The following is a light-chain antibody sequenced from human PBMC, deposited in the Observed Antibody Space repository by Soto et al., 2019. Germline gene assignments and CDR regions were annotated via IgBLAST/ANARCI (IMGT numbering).Light chain of an antibody. V-gene: IGKV3-15*01. CDR2: AAS. J-gene: IGKJ2*02. Sequence: EIVMTQSPATLSVSPEERATLSCRASQSIGSYLAWYQQKPGQAPRLLIYAASTRATGVPPRFSGSGSGTEFTLTISSLQSEDFAVYYCHQYNSWPPVGTFGQGTKLEIK. CDR1: QSIGSY. CDR3: HQYNSWPPVGT.